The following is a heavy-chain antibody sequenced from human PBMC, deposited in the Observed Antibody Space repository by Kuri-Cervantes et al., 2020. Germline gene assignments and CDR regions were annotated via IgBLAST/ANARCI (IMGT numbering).Heavy chain of an antibody. Sequence: LSLTCGVSSGSFSGYYWMWIRQSPGKGLEWVSYISSSSSTIYYADSVKGRFTISRDNDKNFLYLQMNNLEVADTGLYYCARDKAVVTSDYWGQGTLVTVSS. D-gene: IGHD2-21*02. V-gene: IGHV3-11*04. CDR3: ARDKAVVTSDY. CDR2: ISSSSSTI. J-gene: IGHJ4*02. CDR1: SGSFSGYY.